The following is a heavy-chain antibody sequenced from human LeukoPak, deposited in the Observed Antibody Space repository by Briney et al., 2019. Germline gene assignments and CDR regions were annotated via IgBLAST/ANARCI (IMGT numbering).Heavy chain of an antibody. CDR1: GGSISSSSYY. V-gene: IGHV4-39*01. CDR2: IYYSGST. D-gene: IGHD5-18*01. CDR3: ARLARGYSYGYGYYFDY. Sequence: SETLSLTCTVSGGSISSSSYYWGWIRQPPGKGLEWIGSIYYSGSTYYNPSLKSRVTISVDTSKNQFSLKLSSVTAADTAVYYCARLARGYSYGYGYYFDYWGQGTLVTVSS. J-gene: IGHJ4*02.